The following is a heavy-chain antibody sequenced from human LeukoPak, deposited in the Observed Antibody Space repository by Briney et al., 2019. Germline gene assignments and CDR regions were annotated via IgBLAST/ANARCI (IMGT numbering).Heavy chain of an antibody. CDR2: TRSDGSGE. V-gene: IGHV3-30*02. J-gene: IGHJ4*02. CDR1: GFTFSVHW. CDR3: GKHDSASDY. Sequence: PGGSLRLSCAASGFTFSVHWMSWVRQAPGKGLEWVAFTRSDGSGEYYTDSVKGRFTISRDNSKNTLYLQMNSLRVEDTAVYYCGKHDSASDYWGQGTLVTVSS. D-gene: IGHD1-26*01.